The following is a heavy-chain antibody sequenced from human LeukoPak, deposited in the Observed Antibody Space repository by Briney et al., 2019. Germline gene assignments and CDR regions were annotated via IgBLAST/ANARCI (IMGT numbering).Heavy chain of an antibody. V-gene: IGHV1-2*04. Sequence: ASVKVSCKASGYTFTGYYMHWVRQAPGQGLEWMGWINPNSGGTNYAQKFQGWVTMTRDTSISTAYMELSSLRSEDTAVYYCARDPPTHLYYYDSSGYQPDYWGQGTLVTVSS. CDR2: INPNSGGT. CDR3: ARDPPTHLYYYDSSGYQPDY. D-gene: IGHD3-22*01. J-gene: IGHJ4*02. CDR1: GYTFTGYY.